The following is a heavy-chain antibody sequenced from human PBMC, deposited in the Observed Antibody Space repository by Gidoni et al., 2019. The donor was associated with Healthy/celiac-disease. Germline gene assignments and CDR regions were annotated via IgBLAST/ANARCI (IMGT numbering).Heavy chain of an antibody. CDR1: GGSISRSSYY. J-gene: IGHJ4*02. V-gene: IGHV4-39*01. CDR2: IYYSGST. Sequence: QLQLQESGPGLVKPSETLSLPCTVSGGSISRSSYYWGWIRQPPGKGLEWIGSIYYSGSTYYNPSLKSRVTISVDTSKNQFSLKLSSVTAADTAVYYCARGPYYDYIWGSYAYYFDYWGQGTLVTVSS. CDR3: ARGPYYDYIWGSYAYYFDY. D-gene: IGHD3-16*01.